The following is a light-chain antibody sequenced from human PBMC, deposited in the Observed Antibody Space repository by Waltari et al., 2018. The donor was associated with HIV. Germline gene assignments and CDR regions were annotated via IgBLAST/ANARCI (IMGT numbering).Light chain of an antibody. V-gene: IGLV2-11*01. CDR1: YHDVCGYDF. CDR2: DCT. J-gene: IGLJ2*01. CDR3: CSYAGTSMLRV. Sequence: QSALTQPRSVSGSPGQSVTLSCTGTYHDVCGYDFVSWYQQHPGKVPKLLLYDCTKRPSGVPYRFSGSKSGNTAYLTISGLQAEDEADYYCCSYAGTSMLRVFGGGTKLTVL.